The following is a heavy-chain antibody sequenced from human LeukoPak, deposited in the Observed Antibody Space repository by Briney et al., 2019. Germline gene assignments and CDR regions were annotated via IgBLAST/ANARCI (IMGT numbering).Heavy chain of an antibody. J-gene: IGHJ4*02. V-gene: IGHV4-61*01. D-gene: IGHD5-12*01. CDR1: GGSVSSGSYY. CDR2: IYYSGST. CDR3: ARVARIGFDY. Sequence: SETLSLTCTVSGGSVSSGSYYWSWIRQPPGEGLEWIGYIYYSGSTSYNPSLKSRVTISVDTSKNQFSLKLSSVTAADTAVYYCARVARIGFDYWGQGTLVTVSS.